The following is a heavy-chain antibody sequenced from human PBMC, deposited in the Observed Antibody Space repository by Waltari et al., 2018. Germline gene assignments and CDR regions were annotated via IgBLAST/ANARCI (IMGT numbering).Heavy chain of an antibody. Sequence: QVQLQESGPGLVNPSETLSLTCTISGGSISSHYWSWSRQPPGKGLEWIGYIYYSGSTNYNPSLKSRVAISMDTSKKQFSLKVNSVTAADTAVYYCARLCSGGACRNWFDPWGPGTLVTVSS. CDR3: ARLCSGGACRNWFDP. J-gene: IGHJ5*02. CDR2: IYYSGST. V-gene: IGHV4-59*11. D-gene: IGHD2-15*01. CDR1: GGSISSHY.